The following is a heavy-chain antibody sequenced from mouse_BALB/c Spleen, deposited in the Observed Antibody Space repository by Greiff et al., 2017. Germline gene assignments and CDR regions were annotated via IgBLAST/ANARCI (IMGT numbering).Heavy chain of an antibody. CDR3: ARDYDYDVRFAY. Sequence: QVHVKQSGAELVRPGTSVKVSCKASGYAFTNYLIEWVKQRPGQGLEWIGVINPGSGGTNYNEKFKGKATLTADKSSSTAYMQLSSLTSDDSAVYFCARDYDYDVRFAYWGQGTLVTVSA. CDR1: GYAFTNYL. CDR2: INPGSGGT. V-gene: IGHV1-54*03. D-gene: IGHD2-4*01. J-gene: IGHJ3*01.